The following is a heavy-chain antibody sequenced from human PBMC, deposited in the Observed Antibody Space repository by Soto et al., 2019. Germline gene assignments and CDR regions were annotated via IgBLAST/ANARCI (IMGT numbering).Heavy chain of an antibody. D-gene: IGHD6-6*01. J-gene: IGHJ4*02. CDR1: GGTFNTYG. V-gene: IGHV1-69*01. CDR2: IVPFFGLS. CDR3: AITLAARLHYYFFDY. Sequence: QVQLVQSGAEVIKPGSSVKVSCKASGGTFNTYGISWVRQAPGQGLEWMGGIVPFFGLSNNAQKFQGRVTISADESTITAYMELSSLRSDDTAVYYCAITLAARLHYYFFDYWGQGTLVTVSS.